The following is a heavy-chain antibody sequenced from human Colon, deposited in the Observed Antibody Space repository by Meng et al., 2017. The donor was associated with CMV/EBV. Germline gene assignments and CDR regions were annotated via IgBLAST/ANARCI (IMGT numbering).Heavy chain of an antibody. V-gene: IGHV4-39*07. CDR1: GGSISSSTYY. Sequence: RVSGPGLVTPSETLALSCTVSGGSISSSTYYWGWIRQTPGKGLEWIGNIYYSGYTYYNPSLKSRLTISVDTSKNQFSLKLTSVTAADTAVYYCATDYGDYYFDRWGQGTLVTVSS. D-gene: IGHD4-17*01. CDR2: IYYSGYT. CDR3: ATDYGDYYFDR. J-gene: IGHJ4*02.